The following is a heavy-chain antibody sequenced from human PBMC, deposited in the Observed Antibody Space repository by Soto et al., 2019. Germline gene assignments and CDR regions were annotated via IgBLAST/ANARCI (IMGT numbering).Heavy chain of an antibody. V-gene: IGHV3-30*03. Sequence: QVQLVESGGGVVQPGRSLRLSCAASGFPFTSYGMHWVREGPDKGLEWVAIISYDGSDKYYADSVKGRFTISRDNSKNTLYLQMNSLRPEDTALYYCAGGQDYFDYRGQGTLVIVSS. J-gene: IGHJ4*02. D-gene: IGHD3-10*01. CDR2: ISYDGSDK. CDR1: GFPFTSYG. CDR3: AGGQDYFDY.